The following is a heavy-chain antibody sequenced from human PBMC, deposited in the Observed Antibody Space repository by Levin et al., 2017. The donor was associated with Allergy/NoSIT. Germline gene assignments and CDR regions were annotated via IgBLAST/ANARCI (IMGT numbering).Heavy chain of an antibody. J-gene: IGHJ4*02. CDR1: GYTFTGYY. Sequence: PGESLKISCEASGYTFTGYYMHWVRQAPGQGLEWMGWINPNSGGTNYAQKFQGRVTMTRDTSISTAYMELSRLRSDDTAVYSCARMYRNGWYYFDYWGQGTLVTVSA. CDR3: ARMYRNGWYYFDY. V-gene: IGHV1-2*02. CDR2: INPNSGGT. D-gene: IGHD6-19*01.